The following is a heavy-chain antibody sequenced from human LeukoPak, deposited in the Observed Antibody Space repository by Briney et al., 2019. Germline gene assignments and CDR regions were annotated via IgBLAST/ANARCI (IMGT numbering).Heavy chain of an antibody. CDR1: GFTFSDYY. CDR3: ARDRYYDSSGLIGY. Sequence: GGSLRLSCAASGFTFSDYYMSWIRQAPGKGLEWVSYISSSGSTIYYADSVKGRFTISRDNAKNSLYLQMNSLRAEGTAVYYCARDRYYDSSGLIGYWGQGTLVTVSS. CDR2: ISSSGSTI. J-gene: IGHJ4*02. V-gene: IGHV3-11*01. D-gene: IGHD3-22*01.